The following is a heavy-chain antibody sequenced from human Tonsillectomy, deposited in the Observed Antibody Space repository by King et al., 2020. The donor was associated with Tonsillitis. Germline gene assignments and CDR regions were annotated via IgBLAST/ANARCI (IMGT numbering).Heavy chain of an antibody. Sequence: QLQESGSGLVKPSQTLSLTCAVSGGSISSGGHSWSWIRQPPGKGLEWIGYIYHSGSTHYNPSLRSRVTILLDRSKNQFSLKLSPVTAADTAVYYCAREGGAFDIWGQGTMVTVSS. CDR3: AREGGAFDI. J-gene: IGHJ3*02. V-gene: IGHV4-30-2*01. CDR2: IYHSGST. CDR1: GGSISSGGHS.